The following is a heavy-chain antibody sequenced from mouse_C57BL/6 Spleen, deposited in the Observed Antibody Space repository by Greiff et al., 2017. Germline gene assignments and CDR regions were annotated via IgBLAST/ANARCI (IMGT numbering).Heavy chain of an antibody. CDR1: GYTFTSYW. J-gene: IGHJ2*01. CDR2: IDPSDSYT. CDR3: ARVELQFDY. Sequence: QVQLQQSGAELVMPGASVKLSCKASGYTFTSYWMHWVKQRPGQGLEWIGVIDPSDSYTNYNQKFKGKSTLTVDKSSSTAYMQLSSLTSEDSAVXYCARVELQFDYWGQGTTLTVSS. D-gene: IGHD1-1*01. V-gene: IGHV1-69*01.